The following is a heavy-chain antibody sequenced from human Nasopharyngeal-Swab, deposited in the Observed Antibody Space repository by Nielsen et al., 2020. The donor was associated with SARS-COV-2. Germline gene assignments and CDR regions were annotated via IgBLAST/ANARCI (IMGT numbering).Heavy chain of an antibody. J-gene: IGHJ6*02. D-gene: IGHD3-22*01. CDR3: VKGSGYHYGDHHYGMDI. Sequence: GGSLRLSCVASGFTFGSNGLSWVRQAPGKGLEWVSTTSTSGATYLADSVKGRFSVFRDNSKNTLSLEMISLRAEDTAVYHCVKGSGYHYGDHHYGMDIWGQGTTVTVSS. CDR2: TSTSGAT. CDR1: GFTFGSNG. V-gene: IGHV3-23*01.